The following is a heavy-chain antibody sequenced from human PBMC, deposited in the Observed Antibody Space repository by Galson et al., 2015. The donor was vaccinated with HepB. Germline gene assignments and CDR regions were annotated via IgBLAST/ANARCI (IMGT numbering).Heavy chain of an antibody. Sequence: SGGTFSSYAISWVRQAPGQGLEWMGGIIPIFGTANYAQKFQGRVTITADESTSTAYMELSSLRSEDTAVYYCARGRYSSGWYGEGYYFDYWGQGTLFTVSS. D-gene: IGHD6-19*01. V-gene: IGHV1-69*01. CDR2: IIPIFGTA. CDR3: ARGRYSSGWYGEGYYFDY. CDR1: GGTFSSYA. J-gene: IGHJ4*02.